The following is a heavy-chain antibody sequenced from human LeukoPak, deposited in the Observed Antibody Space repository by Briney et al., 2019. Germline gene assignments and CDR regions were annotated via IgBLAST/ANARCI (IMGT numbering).Heavy chain of an antibody. D-gene: IGHD3-22*01. CDR1: GFTFSNYW. CDR2: ISSDESIT. CDR3: AKDSPPLRAPRDTYYYDSSGLNWFDP. J-gene: IGHJ5*02. V-gene: IGHV3-74*01. Sequence: PGGSLRLSCAASGFTFSNYWMHWVRHAPGKGLVWVSRISSDESITSYADFVKGRFTISRDNSKNTLYLQMNSLRAEDTAVYYCAKDSPPLRAPRDTYYYDSSGLNWFDPWGQGTLVTVSS.